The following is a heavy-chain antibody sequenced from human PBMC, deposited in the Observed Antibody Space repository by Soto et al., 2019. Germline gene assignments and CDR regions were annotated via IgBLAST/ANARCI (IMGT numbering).Heavy chain of an antibody. J-gene: IGHJ3*02. V-gene: IGHV3-33*01. Sequence: QVQLVESGGGVVQPGRSLRLSCAASGFTFSSYGMHWVRQAPGKGLEWVAVIWYDGSNKYYADSVKGRFTISRDNSKNTLYLQMNSLRAEDTDVYYCARTYDSSGGDAFDIWGQGTMVTVSS. D-gene: IGHD3-22*01. CDR1: GFTFSSYG. CDR3: ARTYDSSGGDAFDI. CDR2: IWYDGSNK.